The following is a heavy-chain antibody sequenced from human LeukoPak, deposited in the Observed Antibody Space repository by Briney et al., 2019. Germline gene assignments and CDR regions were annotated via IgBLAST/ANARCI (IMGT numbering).Heavy chain of an antibody. D-gene: IGHD2-2*01. CDR2: INPSGGST. V-gene: IGHV1-46*01. Sequence: ASVKVSCKVSGYTFTSYYIHWVRQAPGQGLEWMGIINPSGGSTSYAQKFQGRVTMTRDTSTSTVYMELSSLRSEDTAVYYCARGRYCSSTSGCYFDYWGQGTLVTVSS. CDR3: ARGRYCSSTSGCYFDY. J-gene: IGHJ4*02. CDR1: GYTFTSYY.